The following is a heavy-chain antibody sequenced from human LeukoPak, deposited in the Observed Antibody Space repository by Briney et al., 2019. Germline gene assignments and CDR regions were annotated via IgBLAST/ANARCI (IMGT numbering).Heavy chain of an antibody. CDR1: ASSSCTYY. CDR2: INYSGST. Sequence: PSETLSLTCTLSASSSCTYYCGWIRQPPGKGLEWIGYINYSGSTNYNPALKSRVTISVDTSKNQFSLRLNSVTAADTTVYYCARQVDILTGYHFDYWGQGTLVTVSS. D-gene: IGHD3-9*01. J-gene: IGHJ4*02. CDR3: ARQVDILTGYHFDY. V-gene: IGHV4-59*08.